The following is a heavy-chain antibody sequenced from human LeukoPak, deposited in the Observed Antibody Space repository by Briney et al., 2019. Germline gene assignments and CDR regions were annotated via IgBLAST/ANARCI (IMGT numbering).Heavy chain of an antibody. Sequence: PGGSLRLSCAASGFTFSSYGMHWVRQAPGKGLEWVAVISYDGSNKYYADSVKGRFTISRDNSKNTLYLQMNSLRAEDTAVYYCAKERNYDFWKTGYFDYWGQGTLVTVSS. D-gene: IGHD3-3*01. CDR1: GFTFSSYG. V-gene: IGHV3-30*18. J-gene: IGHJ4*02. CDR3: AKERNYDFWKTGYFDY. CDR2: ISYDGSNK.